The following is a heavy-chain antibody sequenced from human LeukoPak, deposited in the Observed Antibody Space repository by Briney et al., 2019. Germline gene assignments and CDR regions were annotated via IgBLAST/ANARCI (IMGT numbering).Heavy chain of an antibody. Sequence: PSETLSLTCTVSGYSISSGYYWGWIRQPPGKGLEWIGSIYHSGSTYYNPSLKSRVTISVDTSKNQFSLKLSSVTAADTAVYYCARVGPAIVVVIPDYWGQGTLVTVSS. CDR2: IYHSGST. CDR1: GYSISSGYY. D-gene: IGHD3-22*01. J-gene: IGHJ4*02. V-gene: IGHV4-38-2*02. CDR3: ARVGPAIVVVIPDY.